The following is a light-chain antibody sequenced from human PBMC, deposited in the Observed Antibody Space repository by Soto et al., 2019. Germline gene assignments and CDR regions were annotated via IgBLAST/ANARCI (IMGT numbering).Light chain of an antibody. CDR1: HSVTTH. V-gene: IGKV3-11*01. Sequence: EIVLTQSPDTLSLSPGERATLSCWASHSVTTHLAWFQQRPGQTPRLLIYDASTRAPGIPARFSGRGSGADFTLTISGLQPEDFATYYCQQANNFPLTFGQGTRLEIK. CDR2: DAS. J-gene: IGKJ5*01. CDR3: QQANNFPLT.